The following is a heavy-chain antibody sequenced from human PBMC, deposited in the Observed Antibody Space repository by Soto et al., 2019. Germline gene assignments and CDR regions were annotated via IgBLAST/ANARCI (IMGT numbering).Heavy chain of an antibody. J-gene: IGHJ5*02. CDR2: IYHSGST. CDR3: ARDVVYSSSSGGGWFDP. CDR1: GGSISSSNW. V-gene: IGHV4-4*02. Sequence: SETLSLTCAVSGGSISSSNWWSWVRQPPGKGLEWIGEIYHSGSTNYNPSLKSRVTISVDKSKNQFSLKLSSVTAADTAVYYCARDVVYSSSSGGGWFDPWGQGTLVTVSS. D-gene: IGHD6-6*01.